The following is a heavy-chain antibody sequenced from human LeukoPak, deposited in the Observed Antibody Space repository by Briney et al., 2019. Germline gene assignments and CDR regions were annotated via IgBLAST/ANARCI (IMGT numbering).Heavy chain of an antibody. CDR3: ARDSPEIVVVPAANWFDP. D-gene: IGHD2-2*01. V-gene: IGHV1-18*01. J-gene: IGHJ5*02. CDR2: ISAYNGNT. CDR1: GYTFTSYG. Sequence: ASVKVSCKASGYTFTSYGISWVRQAPGQGPEWMGWISAYNGNTNYAQKLQCRVTMTTDTSTSTAYMELRSLRSDDTAVYYCARDSPEIVVVPAANWFDPWGQGTLVTVSS.